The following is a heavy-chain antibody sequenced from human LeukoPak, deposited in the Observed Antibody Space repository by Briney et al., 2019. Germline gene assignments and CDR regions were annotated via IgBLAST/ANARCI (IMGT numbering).Heavy chain of an antibody. V-gene: IGHV3-23*01. CDR1: GFTFSSYA. J-gene: IGHJ4*02. D-gene: IGHD4-11*01. CDR3: AKAGVDYLILDY. Sequence: GGSLRLSCAASGFTFSSYAMGWVRQAPGKGLEWVSAISGSGGSTYYADSVKGRFTISRDNSKNKLYLQMNSLRAEDTAVYYCAKAGVDYLILDYWGQGTLVTVSS. CDR2: ISGSGGST.